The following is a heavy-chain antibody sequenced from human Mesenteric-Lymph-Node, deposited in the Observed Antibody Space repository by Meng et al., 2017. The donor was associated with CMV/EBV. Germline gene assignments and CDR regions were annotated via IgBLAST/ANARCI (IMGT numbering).Heavy chain of an antibody. Sequence: GGPLRLSCEPSGFSVSDNYMTWVRQTPGKGLESVALMYLAGSTYYADSVKGRSTISRDDSKNTLFLELHSLRTEDTAIYYCAGYMSLRRGIDYWGQGTPVTVSS. CDR1: GFSVSDNY. CDR2: MYLAGST. CDR3: AGYMSLRRGIDY. D-gene: IGHD3-10*01. J-gene: IGHJ4*02. V-gene: IGHV3-66*02.